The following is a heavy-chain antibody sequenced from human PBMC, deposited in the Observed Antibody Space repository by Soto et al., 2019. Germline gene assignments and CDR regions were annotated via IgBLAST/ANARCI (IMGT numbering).Heavy chain of an antibody. D-gene: IGHD1-26*01. Sequence: TSETLSLTCAVSGGSISSGGYSWSWIRQPPGKGLEWIGSIYYSGSTYYNPSLKSRVTISVDTSKNQFSLKLSSVTAADTAVYYCARLVKPHSGSYYEYYFDYWGQGTLVTVSS. J-gene: IGHJ4*02. CDR1: GGSISSGGYS. CDR2: IYYSGST. CDR3: ARLVKPHSGSYYEYYFDY. V-gene: IGHV4-39*01.